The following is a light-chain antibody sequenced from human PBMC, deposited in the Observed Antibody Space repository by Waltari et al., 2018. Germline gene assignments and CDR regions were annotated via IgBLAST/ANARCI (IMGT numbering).Light chain of an antibody. Sequence: EIVLTQSPATLSLSPGERATPSCRASQSVSSYLAWYQQKPGQAPRLLIYDASSRATGSPARFSGSGSGTDFTLTISSLEPEDFAVYYCQQRSNWPLTFGGGTKVEIK. J-gene: IGKJ4*01. CDR3: QQRSNWPLT. CDR2: DAS. CDR1: QSVSSY. V-gene: IGKV3-11*01.